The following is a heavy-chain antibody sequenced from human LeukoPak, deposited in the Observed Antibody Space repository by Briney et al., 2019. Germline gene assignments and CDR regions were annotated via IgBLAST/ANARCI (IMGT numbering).Heavy chain of an antibody. Sequence: PSETLSFTCAVYGGSFSGYYWSWIRQPPGKGLEWIGEINHSGSTNYNPSLKSRVTISVDTSRNQFSLKLSSVTAADTAVYYCAREPLGAWFDPWGQGTLVTVSS. CDR2: INHSGST. V-gene: IGHV4-34*01. J-gene: IGHJ5*02. CDR3: AREPLGAWFDP. CDR1: GGSFSGYY. D-gene: IGHD3-16*01.